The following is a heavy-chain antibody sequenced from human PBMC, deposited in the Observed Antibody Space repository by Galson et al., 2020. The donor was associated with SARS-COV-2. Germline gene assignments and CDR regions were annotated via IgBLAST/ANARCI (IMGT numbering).Heavy chain of an antibody. CDR1: GFSLTKGGVG. CDR2: FFWNGDK. Sequence: SGPTLVKPTQTLTLTCTFSGFSLTKGGVGVGWVRQPPGQALEWLALFFWNGDKRYSPSLKNRLTISKDTSKNQVVLTMTNMRPVDTATYYCAHRPFFWTDYAGNDNWFDPWGQGILVTVSS. J-gene: IGHJ5*02. D-gene: IGHD3-3*01. V-gene: IGHV2-5*01. CDR3: AHRPFFWTDYAGNDNWFDP.